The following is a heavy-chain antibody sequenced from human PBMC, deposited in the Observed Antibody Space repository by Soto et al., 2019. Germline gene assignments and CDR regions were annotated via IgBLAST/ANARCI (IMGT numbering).Heavy chain of an antibody. J-gene: IGHJ6*02. V-gene: IGHV1-69*13. CDR1: GGTFSSYA. CDR2: IIPIFGTA. CDR3: AGITIFGVVIPSANYYYYYGMDV. D-gene: IGHD3-3*01. Sequence: SVKVSCKASGGTFSSYAISWVRQAPGQGLEWMGGIIPIFGTANYAQKLQGRVTITADESTSTAYMELSSLRSEDTAVYYCAGITIFGVVIPSANYYYYYGMDVWGQGTTVTVSS.